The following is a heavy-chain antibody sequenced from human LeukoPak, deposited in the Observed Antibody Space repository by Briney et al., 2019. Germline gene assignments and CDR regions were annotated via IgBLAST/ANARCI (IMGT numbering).Heavy chain of an antibody. V-gene: IGHV4-34*01. CDR2: INHSGST. D-gene: IGHD3-22*01. J-gene: IGHJ4*02. CDR1: GGSFSGYY. CDR3: ARYDSSGYYEDY. Sequence: SETLSLTCAVYGGSFSGYYWSWIRQPPGKGLEWIGEINHSGSTNYNPSLKSRVTISVDTSKNRFSLKLSSVTAADTAVYYCARYDSSGYYEDYWGQGTLVTVSS.